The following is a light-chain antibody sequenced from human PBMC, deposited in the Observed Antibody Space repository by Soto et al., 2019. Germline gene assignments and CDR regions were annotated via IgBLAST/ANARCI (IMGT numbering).Light chain of an antibody. CDR1: QSVSSNY. CDR3: QQYDTSPPLT. CDR2: DTS. V-gene: IGKV3-20*01. J-gene: IGKJ4*01. Sequence: EMVLTQSPGTLSLSPGDRATLSCRASQSVSSNYLAWYQQKPGQAPRLLIYDTSSRATGIPDRFSGSGSGTDFTLTISRLEPEDFALYYCQQYDTSPPLTFGGGTQVEIK.